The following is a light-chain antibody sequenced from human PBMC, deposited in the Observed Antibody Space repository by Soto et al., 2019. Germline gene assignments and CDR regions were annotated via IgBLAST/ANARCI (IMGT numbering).Light chain of an antibody. CDR1: NIGSKS. J-gene: IGLJ2*01. CDR3: QVWDSSSDHVV. Sequence: SYELTQPPSVSVAPGQTARITCGGNNIGSKSVHWYQQKPGQAPVLVVYDDSGRPSGIPERFSGSNSGNTHTLTISRVEAGDEADYYCQVWDSSSDHVVFGGGTKVTVL. V-gene: IGLV3-21*02. CDR2: DDS.